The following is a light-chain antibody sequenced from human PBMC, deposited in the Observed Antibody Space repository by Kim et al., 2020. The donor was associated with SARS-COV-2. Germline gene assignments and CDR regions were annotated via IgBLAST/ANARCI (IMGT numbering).Light chain of an antibody. CDR3: QQYGIAPPYT. CDR1: QSVCRHC. J-gene: IGKJ2*01. CDR2: SVS. Sequence: SPGARATLSCRTSQSVCRHCLAWYQQKPGQAPRLLIYSVSNRATGIPDRFSGSGSGTDFTLTISRLEPEDFAVYYWQQYGIAPPYTFGQGTKLEI. V-gene: IGKV3-20*01.